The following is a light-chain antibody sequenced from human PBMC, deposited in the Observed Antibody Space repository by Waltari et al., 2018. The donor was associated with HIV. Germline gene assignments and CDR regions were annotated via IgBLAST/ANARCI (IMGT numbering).Light chain of an antibody. CDR1: SSNIGTNS. CDR2: SNN. Sequence: QSVLTQPPSASGTPGQTVTISCSGSSSNIGTNSVYWYQQLPGTAPKPLIYSNNQRPAGVPDRFSGSKSGTSASLTISGLRSADEADYYCAAWDDSLSGLVFGGGTKLTVL. J-gene: IGLJ2*01. V-gene: IGLV1-47*02. CDR3: AAWDDSLSGLV.